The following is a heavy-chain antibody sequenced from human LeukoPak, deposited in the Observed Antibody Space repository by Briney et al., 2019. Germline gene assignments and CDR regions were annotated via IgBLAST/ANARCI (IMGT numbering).Heavy chain of an antibody. CDR1: GYTFTSYG. D-gene: IGHD6-13*01. Sequence: ASVKVSCKASGYTFTSYGISWVRQAPGQGLEWMGWISAYNGNTNYAQKLQGRVTMTTDTSTSTAYMGLRSLRSDDTAVYYCARDREGYSSSWYYFDYWGQGTLVTVSS. J-gene: IGHJ4*02. CDR3: ARDREGYSSSWYYFDY. V-gene: IGHV1-18*01. CDR2: ISAYNGNT.